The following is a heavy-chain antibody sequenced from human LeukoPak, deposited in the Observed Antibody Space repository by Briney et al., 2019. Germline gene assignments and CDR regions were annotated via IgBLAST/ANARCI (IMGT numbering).Heavy chain of an antibody. J-gene: IGHJ5*02. Sequence: PSETLSLTCTVSGGSMSSGSYYWSWIRQPAGKGLEWIGRIYTSGSTNYNPSLKSRVTISVDTSKNQFSLKLSSVTAADTAVYYCARDITDFWSGYYKIGSNSWFDPWGQGTLVTVSS. V-gene: IGHV4-61*02. CDR3: ARDITDFWSGYYKIGSNSWFDP. CDR1: GGSMSSGSYY. D-gene: IGHD3-3*01. CDR2: IYTSGST.